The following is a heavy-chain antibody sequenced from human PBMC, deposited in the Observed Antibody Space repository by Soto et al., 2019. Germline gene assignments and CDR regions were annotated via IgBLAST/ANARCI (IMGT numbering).Heavy chain of an antibody. J-gene: IGHJ4*02. Sequence: SETLSLTCTVSGGSISSYFWSWIRQSPGQGLVWIGYISYTGSTTYNPSLKSRVTMSVDTSRNQFSLRLSSVTAADTAVYYCARGSEWMSYWGQGTLVTVSS. CDR2: ISYTGST. V-gene: IGHV4-59*01. CDR3: ARGSEWMSY. CDR1: GGSISSYF. D-gene: IGHD3-3*01.